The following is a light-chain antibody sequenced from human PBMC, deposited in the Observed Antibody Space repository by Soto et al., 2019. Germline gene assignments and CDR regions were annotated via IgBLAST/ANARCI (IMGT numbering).Light chain of an antibody. CDR3: QQRSNWPS. J-gene: IGKJ5*01. V-gene: IGKV3-11*01. CDR2: DAS. Sequence: EIVLTQSPATLSLSPGARATLSCRASQSVSSYLAWYQQKPGQAPSLLIYDASNRATGIPARFSGSGSGTDFTLTISSLEPEDFAVYDCQQRSNWPSFGQGTRLEI. CDR1: QSVSSY.